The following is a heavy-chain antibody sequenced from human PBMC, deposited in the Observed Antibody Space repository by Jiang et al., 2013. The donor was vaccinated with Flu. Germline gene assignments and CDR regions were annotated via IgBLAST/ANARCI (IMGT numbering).Heavy chain of an antibody. V-gene: IGHV4-59*01. CDR2: ISHTGSS. Sequence: IGNYYWKWIRQPPRKGLEWIGYISHTGSSNANPSLETRVNISVDTSKNQFSLKLASVTAADTAVYYCARARNDYGDSRTGVDNWGQGTLVTVSS. J-gene: IGHJ4*02. CDR3: ARARNDYGDSRTGVDN. CDR1: IGNYY. D-gene: IGHD4-17*01.